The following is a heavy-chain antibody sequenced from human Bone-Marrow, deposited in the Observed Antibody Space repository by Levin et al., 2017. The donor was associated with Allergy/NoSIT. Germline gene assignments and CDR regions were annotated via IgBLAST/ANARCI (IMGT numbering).Heavy chain of an antibody. J-gene: IGHJ6*02. CDR2: IIPIFGTA. V-gene: IGHV1-69*13. CDR1: GGTFSSYA. Sequence: VASVKVSCKASGGTFSSYAISWVRQAPGQGLEWMGGIIPIFGTANYAQKFQGRVTITADESTSTAYMELSSLRSEDTAVYYCARLVSGGYYYYGMDVWGQGTTVTVSS. D-gene: IGHD2-2*01. CDR3: ARLVSGGYYYYGMDV.